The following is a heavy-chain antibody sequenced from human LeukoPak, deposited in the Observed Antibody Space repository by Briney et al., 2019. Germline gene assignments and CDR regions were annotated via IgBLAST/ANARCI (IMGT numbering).Heavy chain of an antibody. J-gene: IGHJ4*02. CDR1: GGSISSYY. D-gene: IGHD1-26*01. CDR2: IYTSGST. Sequence: KPSETLSLTCTVSGGSISSYYWNWIRQPAGKGLEWIGRIYTSGSTNYNPSLKSRVTMSVDTSKNQFSLKLSSVTAADTAVYYCARGPSLYSGSYSDYWGQGTLVTASS. CDR3: ARGPSLYSGSYSDY. V-gene: IGHV4-4*07.